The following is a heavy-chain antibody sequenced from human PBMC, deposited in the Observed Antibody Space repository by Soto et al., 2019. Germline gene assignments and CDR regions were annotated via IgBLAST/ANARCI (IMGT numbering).Heavy chain of an antibody. D-gene: IGHD6-6*01. V-gene: IGHV1-18*01. CDR3: ARDSSSSGYYYGMDV. J-gene: IGHJ6*02. CDR2: VSGYSGHS. CDR1: NETLTTYG. Sequence: QVHLVQYGAEVKKPGASVKVSCKASNETLTTYGISWVRQAPGQGLEWMGWVSGYSGHSSSAQEFQDRVIMTTDTSTNTAYMELRSLTSDDSAVYFCARDSSSSGYYYGMDVWGQGTTVTVSS.